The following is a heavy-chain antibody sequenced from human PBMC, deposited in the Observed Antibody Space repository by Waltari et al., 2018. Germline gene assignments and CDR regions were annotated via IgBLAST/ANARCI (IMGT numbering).Heavy chain of an antibody. CDR3: ARDVASGNKGYYYMDV. Sequence: QVQLQESGPGLVKPSETLSLTCTVSGGSISSYYWSWIRQPPGKGLEWIGYIYYSWSTNYNPSLKSRVPISVDTSKNQFSLKLSSVTAADTAVYYCARDVASGNKGYYYMDVWGKGTTVTVSS. J-gene: IGHJ6*03. D-gene: IGHD2-15*01. CDR1: GGSISSYY. V-gene: IGHV4-59*01. CDR2: IYYSWST.